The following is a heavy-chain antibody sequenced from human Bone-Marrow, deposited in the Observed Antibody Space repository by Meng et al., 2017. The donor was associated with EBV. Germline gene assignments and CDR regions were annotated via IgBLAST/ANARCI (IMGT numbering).Heavy chain of an antibody. V-gene: IGHV4-4*02. J-gene: IGHJ1*01. CDR1: GVSISRTCW. D-gene: IGHD3-10*01. CDR2: IYHSGSA. Sequence: LQAPGPVRGKPSGTRSPTCAVCGVSISRTCWCSRVRQPPGRGLEWLRQIYHSGSANYNPSLKSRVIISVDKSKNQFSLRLTSVTAADTAVYYCARAYSYGSRDLPGHWGLGTLVTVSS. CDR3: ARAYSYGSRDLPGH.